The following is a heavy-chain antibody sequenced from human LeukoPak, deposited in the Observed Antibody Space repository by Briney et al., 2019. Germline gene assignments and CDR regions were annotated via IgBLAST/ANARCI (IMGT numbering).Heavy chain of an antibody. Sequence: GGSLRLSCAASGFTFSSYGMHWVRQAPGKGREWVAVIWYDGSNKYYADSVKGRFTISRDNSKNTLYLQMNSLRAEDTAVYYCAKDLGGDLTLDYWGQGTLVTVSS. CDR1: GFTFSSYG. V-gene: IGHV3-33*06. CDR3: AKDLGGDLTLDY. J-gene: IGHJ4*02. D-gene: IGHD2-21*02. CDR2: IWYDGSNK.